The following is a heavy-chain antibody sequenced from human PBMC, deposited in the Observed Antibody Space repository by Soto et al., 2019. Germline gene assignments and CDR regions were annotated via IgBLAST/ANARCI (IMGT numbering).Heavy chain of an antibody. D-gene: IGHD1-1*01. CDR1: GGTFRSYT. V-gene: IGHV1-69*08. J-gene: IGHJ4*02. Sequence: QVQLVQSGAEVKKPGSSVKVSCKASGGTFRSYTITWVRQAPGQGLEWLGRIIPIFGVTNYAQKFQDRVTITAERPTTTVYMEMSRLRSEDTAVYYCVRDWESTTQTWGFGDSWGQGTLVTVSS. CDR2: IIPIFGVT. CDR3: VRDWESTTQTWGFGDS.